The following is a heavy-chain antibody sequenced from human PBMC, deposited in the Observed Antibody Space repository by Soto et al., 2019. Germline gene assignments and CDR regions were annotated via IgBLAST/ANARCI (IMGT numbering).Heavy chain of an antibody. CDR3: ARGRSWVDAFDI. J-gene: IGHJ3*02. V-gene: IGHV4-31*03. Sequence: QVQLQESGPGLVKPSQTLSLTCTVSGGSISSDNYYWSWIRQHPGKGLEWIGYIYYSGSTFYNPSLNSRVTISVDTSKNQCSLKLSSVTAADTAVYYCARGRSWVDAFDIWGQGTVVTVSS. CDR1: GGSISSDNYY. D-gene: IGHD3-16*01. CDR2: IYYSGST.